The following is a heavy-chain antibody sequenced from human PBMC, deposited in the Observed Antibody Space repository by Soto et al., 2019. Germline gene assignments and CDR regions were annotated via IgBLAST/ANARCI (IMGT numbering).Heavy chain of an antibody. J-gene: IGHJ6*02. Sequence: QVQLVQSGAELKEPGASVKVSCRASGYTFISYYIHWVRQAPGQGLEWMGIINPNTGSASYAQNFQGRVAVTRDTSTSTVYLELSSLGSEDTAVYYRGRDPNFSLTFHYYGMDVWGQGTSVTVS. CDR3: GRDPNFSLTFHYYGMDV. D-gene: IGHD3-3*02. CDR1: GYTFISYY. V-gene: IGHV1-46*01. CDR2: INPNTGSA.